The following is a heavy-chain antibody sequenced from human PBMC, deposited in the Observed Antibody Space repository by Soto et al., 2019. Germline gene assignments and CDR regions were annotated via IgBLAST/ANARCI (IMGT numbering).Heavy chain of an antibody. CDR1: GASITTDY. D-gene: IGHD3-22*01. J-gene: IGHJ4*02. CDR3: ARPKMYYDSSRHYYFEY. Sequence: SETLSLTCTVSGASITTDYWSWIRQPPGKGLEYIAYISDSGTTNYNPSLNSRVTISLDRSKTQFSLRLSSVTAADTAVYYCARPKMYYDSSRHYYFEYRGPGTRVTVSS. CDR2: ISDSGTT. V-gene: IGHV4-59*08.